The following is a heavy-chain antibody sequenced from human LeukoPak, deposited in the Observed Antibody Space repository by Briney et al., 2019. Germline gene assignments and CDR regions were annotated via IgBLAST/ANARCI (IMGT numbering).Heavy chain of an antibody. CDR3: AKSLFTSATGTGRAFDI. D-gene: IGHD1-1*01. Sequence: GGSLRLSCAASGFTFRIFPMGWVRQAPGKGLHWVSAISAGADVTFYADSVRGRFTISRDNSKNMLYLQMDTLRAEDTAVYYCAKSLFTSATGTGRAFDIWGQGKMVTVSS. J-gene: IGHJ3*02. CDR1: GFTFRIFP. CDR2: ISAGADVT. V-gene: IGHV3-23*01.